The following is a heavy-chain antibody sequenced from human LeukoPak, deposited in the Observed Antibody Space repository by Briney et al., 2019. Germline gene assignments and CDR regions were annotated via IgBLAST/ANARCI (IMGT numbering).Heavy chain of an antibody. D-gene: IGHD3-9*01. CDR2: ITGSGTNR. Sequence: GGYLRLYCVASGFTFSNYAMSWVRQAPGKGLEWVSAITGSGTNRYYADSLKGRFTTSRDNSKNTVFLQMNSLRHEDTAIYYCVIWGDYDVLTAYYVPDFWGQGTLVTVSS. V-gene: IGHV3-23*01. CDR1: GFTFSNYA. J-gene: IGHJ4*02. CDR3: VIWGDYDVLTAYYVPDF.